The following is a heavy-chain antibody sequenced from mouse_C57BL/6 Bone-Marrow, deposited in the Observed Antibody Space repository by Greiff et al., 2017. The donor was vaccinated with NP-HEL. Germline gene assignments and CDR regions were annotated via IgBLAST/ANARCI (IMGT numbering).Heavy chain of an antibody. J-gene: IGHJ4*01. CDR2: IHPNSGST. V-gene: IGHV1-64*01. Sequence: VKLQESGAELVKPGASVKLSCKASGYTFTSYWMHWVKQRPGQGLEWIGMIHPNSGSTNYNEKFKSKATLTVDKSSSTAYMQLSSLTSEDSAVYYCARKDLYYGSSYYAMDYWGQGTSVTVSS. D-gene: IGHD1-1*01. CDR3: ARKDLYYGSSYYAMDY. CDR1: GYTFTSYW.